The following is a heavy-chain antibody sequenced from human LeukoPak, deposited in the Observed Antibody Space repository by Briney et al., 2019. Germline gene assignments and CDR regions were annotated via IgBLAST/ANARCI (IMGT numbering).Heavy chain of an antibody. J-gene: IGHJ4*02. CDR1: GGSISSITYF. Sequence: SQTLSLTCTVSGGSISSITYFWSWIRQPAGKGLEWIGRIYMSGSTNYNPSLKSRVTISVDTSKNQFSLKLNSVTAADTAVYYCARSAHGSSFLSYWGQGNLVTVSS. V-gene: IGHV4-61*02. CDR2: IYMSGST. D-gene: IGHD6-6*01. CDR3: ARSAHGSSFLSY.